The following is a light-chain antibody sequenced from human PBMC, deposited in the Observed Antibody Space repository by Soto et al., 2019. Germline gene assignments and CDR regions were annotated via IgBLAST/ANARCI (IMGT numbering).Light chain of an antibody. CDR1: QSIDNR. Sequence: IQMTQSPSTLSASVGKRVTLTCRSSQSIDNRLAWYQQKPGKAPKFLIYDASSLEGGVPLRFSGSGSGTEFTLTISSLQPDDFATYYCQQYHTYSPWAFGQGTKVDIK. CDR2: DAS. J-gene: IGKJ1*01. V-gene: IGKV1-5*01. CDR3: QQYHTYSPWA.